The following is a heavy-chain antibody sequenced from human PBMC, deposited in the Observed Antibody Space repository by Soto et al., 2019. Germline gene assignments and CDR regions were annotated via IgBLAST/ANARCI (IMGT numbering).Heavy chain of an antibody. CDR1: LSTSGMC. Sequence: LSTSGMCVSWIRQPPGKALEWLALIDWDDDKYYSTSLKTRLTISKDTSKNQVVLTMTNMDPVDTATYYCARSYSSSWYHPYYGMDVWGQGTTVTVSS. CDR3: ARSYSSSWYHPYYGMDV. CDR2: IDWDDDK. D-gene: IGHD6-13*01. V-gene: IGHV2-70*01. J-gene: IGHJ6*02.